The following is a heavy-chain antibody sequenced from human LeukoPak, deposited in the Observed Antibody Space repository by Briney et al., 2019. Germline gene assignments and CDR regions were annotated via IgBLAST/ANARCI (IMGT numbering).Heavy chain of an antibody. CDR3: ARDKANYVNQGMDV. J-gene: IGHJ6*02. Sequence: SETLSLTCTVSGGSISSYYWSWIRQPAGKGLKWIGRIYTSGSTNYNPSLKSRVTMSVDTSKNQFSLKLSSVTAADTAVYYCARDKANYVNQGMDVWGQGTTVTVSS. D-gene: IGHD3-10*02. CDR1: GGSISSYY. CDR2: IYTSGST. V-gene: IGHV4-4*07.